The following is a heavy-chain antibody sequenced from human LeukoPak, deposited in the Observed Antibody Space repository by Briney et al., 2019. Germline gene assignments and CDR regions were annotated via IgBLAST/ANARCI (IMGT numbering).Heavy chain of an antibody. CDR3: ARALIRGVTGADFDY. J-gene: IGHJ4*02. Sequence: SETLSLTCTVSGDSISSYYWSWIRQPPGKGLEWIGYIYYSGSTNYNPSLKSRVTISVDTSKNQFSLKLSSVTAADTAVYYCARALIRGVTGADFDYWGQGTLVTVSS. CDR2: IYYSGST. CDR1: GDSISSYY. D-gene: IGHD3-10*01. V-gene: IGHV4-59*01.